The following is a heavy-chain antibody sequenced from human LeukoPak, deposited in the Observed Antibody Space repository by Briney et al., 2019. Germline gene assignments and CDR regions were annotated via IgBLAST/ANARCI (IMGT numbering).Heavy chain of an antibody. J-gene: IGHJ3*02. CDR3: ARDKGPLYQLLYDAFDI. V-gene: IGHV4-4*07. Sequence: SETLSLTCIVSGGSISSYFWSWIRQPAGKGLEWIGRFYPSGSTNYNPSLKGRVTMSVDTSKNQFSLKLSSVTAADTAVYYCARDKGPLYQLLYDAFDIWGQGTMVTVSS. CDR2: FYPSGST. D-gene: IGHD2-2*01. CDR1: GGSISSYF.